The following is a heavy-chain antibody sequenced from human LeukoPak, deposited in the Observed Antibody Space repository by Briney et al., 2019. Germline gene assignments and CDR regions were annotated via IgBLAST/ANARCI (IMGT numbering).Heavy chain of an antibody. CDR1: GFTFSRYG. CDR3: ANICTSTSCYPALDAFDF. D-gene: IGHD2-2*01. V-gene: IGHV3-30*02. Sequence: GGSLRLSCAASGFTFSRYGMHWVRQAPGKGLEWVAFIRSDGRNEYYGDSVKGRFTISRDNSKNTLYLQMNSLRPEDTAVYYCANICTSTSCYPALDAFDFWGQGTMVTVSS. J-gene: IGHJ3*01. CDR2: IRSDGRNE.